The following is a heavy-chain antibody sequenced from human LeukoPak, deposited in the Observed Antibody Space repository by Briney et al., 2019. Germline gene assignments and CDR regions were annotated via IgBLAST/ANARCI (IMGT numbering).Heavy chain of an antibody. J-gene: IGHJ4*02. CDR2: ISSSSSTI. D-gene: IGHD5-18*01. V-gene: IGHV3-48*04. Sequence: GGSLRLSCAASGFTFSSYSMNWVRQAPGKGLEWVSYISSSSSTIYYADSVKGRFTISRDNAKNSLYLQMNSLRAEDTAVYYCARGGFGYSYGYDYFDYWGQGTLVTVSS. CDR1: GFTFSSYS. CDR3: ARGGFGYSYGYDYFDY.